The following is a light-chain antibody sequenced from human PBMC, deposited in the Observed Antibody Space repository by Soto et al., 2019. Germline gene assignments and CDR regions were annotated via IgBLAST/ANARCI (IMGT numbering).Light chain of an antibody. CDR3: QSGVT. CDR2: KAS. CDR1: QSISNW. Sequence: DIQMTQSPSTLSASVGDRVTITCRASQSISNWLAWYQQKPGKAPKLLICKASSLESGVPSRFSGRGSGTEFTLTISSLQPDDFAAYYCQSGVTFGGGTKVEIK. V-gene: IGKV1-5*03. J-gene: IGKJ4*01.